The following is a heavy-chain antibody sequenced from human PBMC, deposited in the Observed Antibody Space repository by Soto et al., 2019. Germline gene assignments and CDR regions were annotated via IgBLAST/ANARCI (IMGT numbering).Heavy chain of an antibody. CDR1: GGTFSSYA. Sequence: QVQLVQSGAEVKKPGSSVKVSCKASGGTFSSYAISWVRQAPGQGLEWMGGIIPIFGTANYAQKFQGRVTITADESTSTDYMELSSLRSEDTAVYYCARSRVAAPYNWFDPWGQGTLVTVSS. V-gene: IGHV1-69*01. D-gene: IGHD6-6*01. CDR3: ARSRVAAPYNWFDP. CDR2: IIPIFGTA. J-gene: IGHJ5*02.